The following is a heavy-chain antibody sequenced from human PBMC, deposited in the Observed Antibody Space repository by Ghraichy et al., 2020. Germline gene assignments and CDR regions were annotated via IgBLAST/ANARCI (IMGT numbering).Heavy chain of an antibody. CDR3: ARLLLGVDGYFDL. CDR2: IYYSGST. Sequence: SETLSLTCTVSGGSISSSSYYWGWIRQPPGKGLEWIGSIYYSGSTYYNPSLKSRVTISVDTSKNQFSLKLSSVTAADTAVYYCARLLLGVDGYFDLWGRGTLVTVSS. D-gene: IGHD3-16*01. V-gene: IGHV4-39*01. J-gene: IGHJ2*01. CDR1: GGSISSSSYY.